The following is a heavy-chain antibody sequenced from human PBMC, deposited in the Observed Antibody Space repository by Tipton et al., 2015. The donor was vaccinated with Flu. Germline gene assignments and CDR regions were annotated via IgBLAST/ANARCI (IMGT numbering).Heavy chain of an antibody. D-gene: IGHD3-10*01. CDR1: GFTVRSNF. V-gene: IGHV3-53*04. CDR2: IYSGGST. Sequence: SLRLSCAVSGFTVRSNFMSWVRQAPGKGLEWVSIIYSGGSTNYGDSVKGRFIISRHNSKNTVYLQMNSLISEDTAVYYCARGSHFGAYLDYWGQGTLVTVSS. CDR3: ARGSHFGAYLDY. J-gene: IGHJ4*02.